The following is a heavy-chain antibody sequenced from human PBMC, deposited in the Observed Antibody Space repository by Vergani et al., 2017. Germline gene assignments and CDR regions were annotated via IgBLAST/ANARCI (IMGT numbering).Heavy chain of an antibody. CDR2: INHSGST. Sequence: QVQLQQWGAGLLKPSETLSLTCAVYGGSFSGYYWSWIRQPPGKGLEWIGEINHSGSTNYNPSLKSRVTISVDTSKNQFSLKLSSVTAADTAVYYCARGRGGPRGTFDYWGQGTLVTVSS. CDR1: GGSFSGYY. V-gene: IGHV4-34*01. J-gene: IGHJ4*02. D-gene: IGHD4-23*01. CDR3: ARGRGGPRGTFDY.